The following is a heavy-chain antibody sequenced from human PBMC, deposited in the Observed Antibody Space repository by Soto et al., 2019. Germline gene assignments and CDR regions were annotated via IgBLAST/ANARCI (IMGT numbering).Heavy chain of an antibody. J-gene: IGHJ5*02. V-gene: IGHV3-21*01. CDR2: ISSSSSYI. D-gene: IGHD1-20*01. Sequence: GGSLRLSCAASGFTFSSYSMNWVRQAPGKGLEWVSSISSSSSYIYYADSVKGRFTISRDNAKNSLYLQMNSLRAEDTAVYYCARDVAPPSYNWNDVWFDPWGQGTLVTVSS. CDR1: GFTFSSYS. CDR3: ARDVAPPSYNWNDVWFDP.